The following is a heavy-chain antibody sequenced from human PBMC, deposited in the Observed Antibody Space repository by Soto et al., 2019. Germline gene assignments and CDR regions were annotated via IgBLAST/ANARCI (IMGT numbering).Heavy chain of an antibody. CDR1: GFTFSSYS. J-gene: IGHJ6*02. V-gene: IGHV3-48*02. CDR3: ARVPRYYYGSGRPISAPDTYYGMDV. Sequence: GGSLRLSCAASGFTFSSYSMNWVRQAPGKGLEWVSYISSSSSTIYYADSVKGRFTISRDNAKNSLYLQMNSLRDEDTAVYYCARVPRYYYGSGRPISAPDTYYGMDVWGQGTTVTVSS. CDR2: ISSSSSTI. D-gene: IGHD3-10*01.